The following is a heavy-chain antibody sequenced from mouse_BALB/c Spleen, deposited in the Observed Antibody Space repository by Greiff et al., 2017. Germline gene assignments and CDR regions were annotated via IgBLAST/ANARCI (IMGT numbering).Heavy chain of an antibody. J-gene: IGHJ3*01. CDR3: ARGDYDDVFAY. CDR2: INSNGGST. CDR1: GFTFSSYG. V-gene: IGHV5-6-3*01. Sequence: EVKLQESGGGLVQPGGSLKLSCAASGFTFSSYGMSWVRQTPDKRLELVATINSNGGSTYYPDSVKGRFTISRDNAKNTLYLQMSSLKSEDTAMYYCARGDYDDVFAYWGQGTLVTVSA. D-gene: IGHD2-4*01.